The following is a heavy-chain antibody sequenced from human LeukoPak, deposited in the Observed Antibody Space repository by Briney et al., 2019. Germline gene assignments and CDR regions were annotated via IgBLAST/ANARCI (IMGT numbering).Heavy chain of an antibody. Sequence: GESLKISCKGSGYSFTGYWIGWVRQMPGKGLEWMGIIYPGDSDTRYSPSFQGQVTISADKSISTAYLQWSSLKASDTAMYYCARSQQLVPSNFDYWGQGTLVTVSS. CDR1: GYSFTGYW. CDR3: ARSQQLVPSNFDY. J-gene: IGHJ4*02. D-gene: IGHD6-13*01. V-gene: IGHV5-51*01. CDR2: IYPGDSDT.